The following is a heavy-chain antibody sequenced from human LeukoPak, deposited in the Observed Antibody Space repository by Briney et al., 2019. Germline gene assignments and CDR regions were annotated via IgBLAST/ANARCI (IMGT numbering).Heavy chain of an antibody. V-gene: IGHV3-11*01. J-gene: IGHJ4*02. CDR2: ISSSGSTI. Sequence: GGSLRLSCAASGFTFSDYYMSWIRQAPGKGLEWVSYISSSGSTIYYADSVKGRFTISRDNSKNTLYLQMNSLRAEDTAVYYCAKVDFWSGYQYYFDYWGQGTLVTVSS. D-gene: IGHD3-3*01. CDR1: GFTFSDYY. CDR3: AKVDFWSGYQYYFDY.